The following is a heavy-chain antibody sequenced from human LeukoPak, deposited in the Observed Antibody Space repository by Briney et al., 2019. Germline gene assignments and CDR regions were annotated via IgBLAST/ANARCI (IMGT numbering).Heavy chain of an antibody. V-gene: IGHV1-24*01. D-gene: IGHD1-26*01. CDR2: FDPEDGET. CDR3: ATEFALVGATFYYLDY. CDR1: GYTLTELS. J-gene: IGHJ4*02. Sequence: ASVKVSCKVSGYTLTELSMHWVRQAPGKGLEWMGGFDPEDGETIYAQKFQGRVTMTEDTSTDTAYMELSSLRSEDTAVYYCATEFALVGATFYYLDYWGQGTLVTVSS.